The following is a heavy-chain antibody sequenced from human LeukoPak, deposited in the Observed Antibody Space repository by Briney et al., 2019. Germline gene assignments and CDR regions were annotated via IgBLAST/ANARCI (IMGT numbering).Heavy chain of an antibody. CDR3: ASPLDSSGYFYV. Sequence: GGSLRLSCAASGFTFNTYWMSWVRQAPGKGLEWVANINQDGSEKYYVDSVKGRFTISRDNAKKSLNLQMNSLRAEDTAVYYCASPLDSSGYFYVWGQGTLVSVSS. CDR1: GFTFNTYW. D-gene: IGHD3-22*01. CDR2: INQDGSEK. J-gene: IGHJ4*02. V-gene: IGHV3-7*05.